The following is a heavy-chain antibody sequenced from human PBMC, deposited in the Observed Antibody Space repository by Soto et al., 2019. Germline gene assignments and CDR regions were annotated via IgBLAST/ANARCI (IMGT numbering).Heavy chain of an antibody. CDR3: AKSAQLVQGPLNFDY. J-gene: IGHJ4*02. CDR2: ISGSGGST. D-gene: IGHD6-6*01. CDR1: GFNVDRYA. V-gene: IGHV3-23*01. Sequence: GGSLRLSCAAAGFNVDRYAMHWVRQAPGKGLEWVSAISGSGGSTYYADSVKGRFTTSRDNSKNTLYLQMNSLRAEDTAVYYCAKSAQLVQGPLNFDYWGQGTLVTVSS.